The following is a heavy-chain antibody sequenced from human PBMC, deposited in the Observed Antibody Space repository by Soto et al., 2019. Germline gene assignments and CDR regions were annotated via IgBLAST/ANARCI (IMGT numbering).Heavy chain of an antibody. V-gene: IGHV4-34*01. Sequence: QVQLQQWGAGLLKPSETLSLTCAVYGGSFSGYYWSWIRQPPGKGLEWIGEIKHSGSTNYNPSLKSRVTISVDTSKNQFSLKLSSVTAADTAVYYCARGRNDFWSGYYTVSYYYYMDVWGKGTTVTVSS. D-gene: IGHD3-3*01. CDR2: IKHSGST. CDR1: GGSFSGYY. J-gene: IGHJ6*03. CDR3: ARGRNDFWSGYYTVSYYYYMDV.